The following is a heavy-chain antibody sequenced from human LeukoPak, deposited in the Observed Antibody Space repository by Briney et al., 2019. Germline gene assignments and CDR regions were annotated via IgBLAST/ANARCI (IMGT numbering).Heavy chain of an antibody. D-gene: IGHD3-22*01. CDR2: INPNSGGT. J-gene: IGHJ4*02. CDR1: GYTFTGYY. Sequence: ASVKVSCKASGYTFTGYYMHWVRQAPGQGLEWMGRINPNSGGTNYAQKFQGRVTMTRDTSISTAYMELSRLRSDDTAVSHCAREYDSSGYYGYWGQGTLVTVSS. CDR3: AREYDSSGYYGY. V-gene: IGHV1-2*06.